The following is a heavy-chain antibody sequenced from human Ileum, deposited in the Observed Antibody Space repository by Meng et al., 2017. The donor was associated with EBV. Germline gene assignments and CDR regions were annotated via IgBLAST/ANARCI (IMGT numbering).Heavy chain of an antibody. Sequence: VQLQAPGPGRVMPSATLPLTCAVSGGSISRSDWWSWVRQPPGKGLEWIGETSHSGSTNYSPSLKSRVTISLDKSKNQLSLKLNSVTAADTAVYYCASSDYYRSDYWGQGTLVTVSS. CDR3: ASSDYYRSDY. J-gene: IGHJ4*02. CDR1: GGSISRSDW. CDR2: TSHSGST. V-gene: IGHV4-4*02. D-gene: IGHD3-22*01.